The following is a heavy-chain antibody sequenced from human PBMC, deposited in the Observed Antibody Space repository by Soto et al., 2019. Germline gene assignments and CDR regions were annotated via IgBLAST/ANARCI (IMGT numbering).Heavy chain of an antibody. CDR1: GFTFSSYA. CDR2: ISSNGGST. V-gene: IGHV3-64D*06. Sequence: GGSLRLSCSASGFTFSSYAMHWVRQAPGKGLEYVSAISSNGGSTYYADSVKGRFTISRDNSKNTLYLQMSSLRAEDTAVYYCVKSPGYGYMDYWGQGTLVTVSS. CDR3: VKSPGYGYMDY. D-gene: IGHD2-15*01. J-gene: IGHJ4*02.